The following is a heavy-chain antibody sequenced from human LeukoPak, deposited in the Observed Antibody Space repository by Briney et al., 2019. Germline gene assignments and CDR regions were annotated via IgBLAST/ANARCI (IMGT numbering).Heavy chain of an antibody. Sequence: SETLSLTCTVSGGSISSYYWSWIRQPPGKGLEWIGYIYYSGSTNYNPSLKSRVTISVDTSKNQFSLKLSSVTAADTAVYYCARVPHASKWLEPYYYGMDVWGQGTTVTVSS. CDR1: GGSISSYY. CDR3: ARVPHASKWLEPYYYGMDV. CDR2: IYYSGST. D-gene: IGHD5-18*01. V-gene: IGHV4-59*01. J-gene: IGHJ6*02.